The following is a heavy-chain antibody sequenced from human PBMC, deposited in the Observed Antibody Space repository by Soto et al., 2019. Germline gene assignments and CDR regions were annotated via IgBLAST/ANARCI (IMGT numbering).Heavy chain of an antibody. D-gene: IGHD3-3*01. CDR3: ARGVWSGYWYYYYGMDV. CDR1: GGSFSGYY. CDR2: INHSGST. Sequence: PSETLSLTCAVYGGSFSGYYWGWIRQPPGKGLEWIGEINHSGSTNYNPSLKSRVTISVDTSKNQFSLKLSSVTAADTAVYYCARGVWSGYWYYYYGMDVWGQGTTVTVSS. J-gene: IGHJ6*02. V-gene: IGHV4-34*01.